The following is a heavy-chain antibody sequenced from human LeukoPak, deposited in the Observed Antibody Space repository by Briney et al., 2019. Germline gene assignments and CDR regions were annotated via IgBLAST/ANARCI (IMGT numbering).Heavy chain of an antibody. CDR2: ISSSSSYI. V-gene: IGHV3-21*01. CDR3: AREINYYDSSGYVY. CDR1: GFTFSSYS. D-gene: IGHD3-22*01. Sequence: PGGSLRLSCAASGFTFSSYSMNWVRQAPGKGLEWVSSISSSSSYIYYADSVKGRFTISRDSAKNSLYLQMNSLRAEDTAVYYCAREINYYDSSGYVYWGQGTLVTVSS. J-gene: IGHJ4*02.